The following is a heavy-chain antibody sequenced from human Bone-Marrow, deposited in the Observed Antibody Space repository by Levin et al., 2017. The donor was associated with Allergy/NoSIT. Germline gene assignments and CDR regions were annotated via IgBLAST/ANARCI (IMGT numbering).Heavy chain of an antibody. J-gene: IGHJ4*02. CDR2: IIPFLEIV. CDR3: VSQSDDLTGQFF. V-gene: IGHV1-69*02. D-gene: IGHD3-9*01. Sequence: SVKVSCKGSEDSFNRHSVSWVRQAPGQGLEWMGRIIPFLEIVNYAQTFQGRITIMADKSTTTAYLEVSSLTSEDTAVYYCVSQSDDLTGQFFWGQGSRVTVSS. CDR1: EDSFNRHS.